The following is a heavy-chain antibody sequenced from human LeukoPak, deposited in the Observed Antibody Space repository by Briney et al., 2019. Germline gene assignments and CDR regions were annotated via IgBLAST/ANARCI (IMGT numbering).Heavy chain of an antibody. CDR3: ARVNTIWPGSFYY. CDR2: IYYSGST. CDR1: GGSASSGFYH. D-gene: IGHD1-14*01. Sequence: PSETLSLTCTVSGGSASSGFYHWGWIRQPPGKGLEWIATIYYSGSTYYNPSLKSRVTISADTSQNQFSLRLTSVTAADTALYYCARVNTIWPGSFYYWGQGTLVTVSS. J-gene: IGHJ4*02. V-gene: IGHV4-39*01.